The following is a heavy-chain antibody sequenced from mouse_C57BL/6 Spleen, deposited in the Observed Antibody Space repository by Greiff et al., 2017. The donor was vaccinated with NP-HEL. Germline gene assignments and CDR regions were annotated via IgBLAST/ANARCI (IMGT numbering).Heavy chain of an antibody. CDR2: ISGGGGNT. Sequence: EVQLVESGGGLVKPGGSLKLSCAASGFTFSSYTMSWVRQTPEKRLEWVATISGGGGNTYYPDSVKGRFTISRDNAKNTLYLQMSSLRSADTALYYCARKNYYGSSPYAMDYWGQGTSVTVSS. CDR1: GFTFSSYT. V-gene: IGHV5-9*01. CDR3: ARKNYYGSSPYAMDY. J-gene: IGHJ4*01. D-gene: IGHD1-1*01.